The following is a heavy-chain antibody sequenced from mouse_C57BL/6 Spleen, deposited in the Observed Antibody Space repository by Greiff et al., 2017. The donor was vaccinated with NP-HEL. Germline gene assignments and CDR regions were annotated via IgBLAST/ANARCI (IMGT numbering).Heavy chain of an antibody. J-gene: IGHJ4*01. V-gene: IGHV2-6-1*01. CDR2: IWSDGST. Sequence: VHLVESGPGLVAPSQSLSITCTVSGFSLTSYGVHWVRQPPGKGLEWLVVIWSDGSTTYNSALKTRLSISKDNSKSQVFLKMNSLQTDDTAMYYCARHETFSGAMDYWGQGTSVTVSS. CDR3: ARHETFSGAMDY. CDR1: GFSLTSYG.